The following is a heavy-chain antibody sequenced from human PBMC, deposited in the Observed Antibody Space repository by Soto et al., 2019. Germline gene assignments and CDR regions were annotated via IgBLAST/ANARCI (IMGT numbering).Heavy chain of an antibody. V-gene: IGHV1-46*01. CDR3: AREVLIDLNYFDY. CDR2: INPSGGTT. J-gene: IGHJ4*02. Sequence: QVQLVQSGTEVKKPGASVKVPCKASGYTFTNYHIHWVRQAPEDGLEWMGRINPSGGTTIYAQKFHGRVTMTRDTSTSTVYMELSSLRSEDTAVCYCAREVLIDLNYFDYWGQGALVTVSS. CDR1: GYTFTNYH. D-gene: IGHD2-21*01.